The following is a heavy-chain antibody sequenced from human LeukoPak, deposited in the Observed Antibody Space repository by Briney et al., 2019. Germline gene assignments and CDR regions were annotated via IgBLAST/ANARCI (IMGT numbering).Heavy chain of an antibody. D-gene: IGHD3-3*01. V-gene: IGHV3-23*01. J-gene: IGHJ4*02. CDR3: AKMDFWSARPIDY. Sequence: GGSLRLSCAASGFTVSSNYMSWVRQAPGKGLEWVSAISGSGGSTYYADSVKGRFTISRDNSKNTLYLQMNSLRAEDTAVYYCAKMDFWSARPIDYWGQGTLVTVSS. CDR1: GFTVSSNY. CDR2: ISGSGGST.